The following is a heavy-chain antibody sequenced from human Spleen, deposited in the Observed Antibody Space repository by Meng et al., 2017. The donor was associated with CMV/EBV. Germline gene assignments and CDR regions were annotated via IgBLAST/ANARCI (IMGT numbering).Heavy chain of an antibody. CDR1: GFTFGDYA. CDR2: IRSKAYGGTT. J-gene: IGHJ4*02. Sequence: GGSLRLSCTVSGFTFGDYAMSWVRQAPGKGLEWVGFIRSKAYGGTTEYAASVKGRLTISRDDSKSIAYLQMNSLKTEDTAVYYCTRWYSGSNFDYWGQGTLVTVSS. CDR3: TRWYSGSNFDY. V-gene: IGHV3-49*04. D-gene: IGHD1-26*01.